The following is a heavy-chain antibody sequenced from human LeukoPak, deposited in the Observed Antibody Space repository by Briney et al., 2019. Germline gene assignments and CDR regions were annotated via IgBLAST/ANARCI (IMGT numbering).Heavy chain of an antibody. Sequence: ASVKVSCKTSGYAFIGYYIHWVRQAPGQGLEWMGRINPNSGDTTHAQKFQARVTMTRDKSISTAYVGLTSLTSDDRAVYYCARGAGISGTNWVRLDYFDFWGQGTLVTASS. J-gene: IGHJ4*02. CDR2: INPNSGDT. CDR3: ARGAGISGTNWVRLDYFDF. D-gene: IGHD1-7*01. CDR1: GYAFIGYY. V-gene: IGHV1-2*06.